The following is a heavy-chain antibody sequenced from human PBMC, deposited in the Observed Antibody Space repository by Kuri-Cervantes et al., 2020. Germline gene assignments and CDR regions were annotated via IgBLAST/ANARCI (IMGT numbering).Heavy chain of an antibody. D-gene: IGHD1-26*01. CDR2: ISYDGSNK. CDR1: GFTFNSYA. J-gene: IGHJ4*02. Sequence: GGSLRLSCAASGFTFNSYAMHWVRQAPGKGLEWVAVISYDGSNKYYADSVKGRFTISRDNSKNTLYLQMNSLRAEDTAVYYCAKDRPWVGSYVGLGNWGQGTLVTVSS. V-gene: IGHV3-30-3*01. CDR3: AKDRPWVGSYVGLGN.